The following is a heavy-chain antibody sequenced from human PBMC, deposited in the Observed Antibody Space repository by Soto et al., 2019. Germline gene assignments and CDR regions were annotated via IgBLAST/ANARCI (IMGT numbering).Heavy chain of an antibody. CDR1: GFTFSSYG. V-gene: IGHV3-30*18. CDR3: EKALLRPGRAYGMDV. D-gene: IGHD6-25*01. CDR2: ISYDGSNK. J-gene: IGHJ6*02. Sequence: QVQLVESGGGVVQPGRSLRLSCAASGFTFSSYGMHWVRQAPGKGLEWVAVISYDGSNKYYADSVKGRFTISRDNSKNTPHLQMNSLRAEDTAVYYCEKALLRPGRAYGMDVWGQGTTVTVSS.